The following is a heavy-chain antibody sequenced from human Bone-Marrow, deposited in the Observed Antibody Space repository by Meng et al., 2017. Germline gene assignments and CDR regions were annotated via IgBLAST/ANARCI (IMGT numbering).Heavy chain of an antibody. V-gene: IGHV3-15*01. J-gene: IGHJ4*02. Sequence: VELWESGGGLGKPGGSLRLSLFASGFTFSNAWMSWVRQAPGKGLEWVGRIKSKPDGGTSDYSTPVKDRFTISRDDSKNTLYLQMNSLKIEDTAVYYCAWDDRAKFDYWGQGTLVTVSS. D-gene: IGHD1-1*01. CDR1: GFTFSNAW. CDR2: IKSKPDGGTS. CDR3: AWDDRAKFDY.